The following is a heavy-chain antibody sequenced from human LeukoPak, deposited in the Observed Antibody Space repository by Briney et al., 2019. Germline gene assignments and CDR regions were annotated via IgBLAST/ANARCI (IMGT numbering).Heavy chain of an antibody. CDR2: IYYSGST. D-gene: IGHD2-15*01. CDR1: GGSINSYY. CDR3: VRHLSAGRPAFDI. V-gene: IGHV4-59*08. Sequence: SETQSLTCTVSGGSINSYYWSWIRQPPGKGLEWIGYIYYSGSTNYNPSLKSRVTISVDTSNNKFSLKLTSLTAADTAVYYCVRHLSAGRPAFDIWGQGTMVTVSS. J-gene: IGHJ3*02.